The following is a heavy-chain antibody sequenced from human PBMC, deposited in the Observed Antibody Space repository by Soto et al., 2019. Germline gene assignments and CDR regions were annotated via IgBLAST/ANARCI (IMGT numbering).Heavy chain of an antibody. D-gene: IGHD3-3*01. Sequence: QVQLVESGGGVVQPGRSLRLSCAASGFTFSSYGMHWVRQAPGKGLEWVAVISYDGSNKYYADSVKGRFTISRDNSKNTLYLQMNSLRAEDTAVYYCAKDDYYDFWSGYYAAYYRMDVWGQGTTVTVSS. CDR1: GFTFSSYG. J-gene: IGHJ6*02. V-gene: IGHV3-30*18. CDR2: ISYDGSNK. CDR3: AKDDYYDFWSGYYAAYYRMDV.